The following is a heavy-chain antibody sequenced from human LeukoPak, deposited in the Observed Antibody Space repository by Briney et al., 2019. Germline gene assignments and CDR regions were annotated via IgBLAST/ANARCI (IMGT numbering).Heavy chain of an antibody. V-gene: IGHV4-4*02. CDR3: ARHSLRYCSGGSCYIDY. D-gene: IGHD2-15*01. J-gene: IGHJ4*02. Sequence: TSETLSLTCAVSGDSISSTNWWTWVRQPPGKGLEWIGEIYHSGSTNYNPSLKGRVTISLDNSKNQFSLKLSSVTAADTAVYYCARHSLRYCSGGSCYIDYWGQGTLVTVSS. CDR1: GDSISSTNW. CDR2: IYHSGST.